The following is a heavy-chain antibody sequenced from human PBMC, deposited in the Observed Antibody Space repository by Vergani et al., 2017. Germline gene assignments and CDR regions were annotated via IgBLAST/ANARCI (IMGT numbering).Heavy chain of an antibody. CDR1: GFTFSSYA. CDR2: ISGSCGNT. D-gene: IGHD6-13*01. J-gene: IGHJ5*02. V-gene: IGHV3-23*01. CDR3: ATLPLQTQQQVTS. Sequence: EVQLLESGGNLIQPGGSLRLSCGASGFTFSSYAMTWVRLAPGKGLQWVSAISGSCGNTFYTDSVKGRFTISRDNSKDTLYLQMNSLKTEDTAVYYCATLPLQTQQQVTSWGQGTLVTVSS.